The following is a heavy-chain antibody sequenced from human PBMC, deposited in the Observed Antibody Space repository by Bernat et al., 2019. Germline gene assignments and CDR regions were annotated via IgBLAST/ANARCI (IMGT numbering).Heavy chain of an antibody. CDR1: GYSFTSYW. V-gene: IGHV5-10-1*03. CDR3: ARHLGIVVVPAATNDAFDI. D-gene: IGHD2-2*01. J-gene: IGHJ3*02. Sequence: EVQLVQSGAEVKKPGESLRISCKGSGYSFTSYWISWVRQMPGKGLEWMGRIDPSDSYTNYSPSFQGHVTISADKSISTAYLQWSSLKASDTAMYYCARHLGIVVVPAATNDAFDIWGQGTMVIVSS. CDR2: IDPSDSYT.